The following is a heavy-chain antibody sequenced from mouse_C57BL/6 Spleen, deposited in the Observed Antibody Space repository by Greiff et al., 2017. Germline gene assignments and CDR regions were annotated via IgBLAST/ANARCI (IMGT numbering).Heavy chain of an antibody. V-gene: IGHV14-2*01. CDR3: ASGRLSFAY. J-gene: IGHJ3*01. D-gene: IGHD2-4*01. CDR2: IDPEDGET. Sequence: DVQLQQSGAELVKPGASVKLSCTASGFNIKDYYMHWVTQRTEQGLEWIGRIDPEDGETKYAPQFQGKATITADTSSNTAYLQLSSLASDDTAVYFCASGRLSFAYWGQGTLVTVSA. CDR1: GFNIKDYY.